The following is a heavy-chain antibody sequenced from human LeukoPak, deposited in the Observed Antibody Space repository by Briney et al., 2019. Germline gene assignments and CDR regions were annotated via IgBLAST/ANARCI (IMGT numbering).Heavy chain of an antibody. CDR3: ARLGPNYDILTGYPMKHYYCYGMDV. D-gene: IGHD3-9*01. CDR2: INHSGST. Sequence: SETLSLTCAVYGGSFSGYYWSWIRQPPGKGLEWIGEINHSGSTNYNPSLKSRVTISVDTSKNQFSLKLSSVTAADTAVYYCARLGPNYDILTGYPMKHYYCYGMDVWGQGTTVTVSS. CDR1: GGSFSGYY. J-gene: IGHJ6*02. V-gene: IGHV4-34*01.